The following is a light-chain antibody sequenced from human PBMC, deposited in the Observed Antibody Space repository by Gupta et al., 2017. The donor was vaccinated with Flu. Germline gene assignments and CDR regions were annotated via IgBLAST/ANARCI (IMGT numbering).Light chain of an antibody. V-gene: IGLV2-23*01. Sequence: QSALTQPASVSGSPGQSITISCTGTSSDVGSYNLVSWYQQHPGKAPNLMIYEGSKRHSGVSHRFSGSKSGNTASLTISGLQAEDEADYYCCSYAGSSTCLYVFGTGTKVTVL. J-gene: IGLJ1*01. CDR2: EGS. CDR1: SSDVGSYNL. CDR3: CSYAGSSTCLYV.